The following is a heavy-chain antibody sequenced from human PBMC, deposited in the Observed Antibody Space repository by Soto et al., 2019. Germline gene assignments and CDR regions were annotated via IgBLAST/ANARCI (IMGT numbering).Heavy chain of an antibody. J-gene: IGHJ4*02. Sequence: SVKVSCKASGGTFSSYTISWVRQAPGQGLEWMGRIIPILGIANYAQKFQGRVTITADKSTSTAYMELSSLRSEDTAVYYCARGLVVITTAFDYWGQGTLVTVSS. CDR2: IIPILGIA. V-gene: IGHV1-69*02. CDR3: ARGLVVITTAFDY. D-gene: IGHD3-22*01. CDR1: GGTFSSYT.